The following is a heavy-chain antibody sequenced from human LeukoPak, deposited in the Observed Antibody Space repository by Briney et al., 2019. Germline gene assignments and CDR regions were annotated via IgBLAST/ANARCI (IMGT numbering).Heavy chain of an antibody. D-gene: IGHD6-6*01. Sequence: GGSLRLSCAASGLTFSGYAMSWVRQAPGKGLEWVSAISGSGGSTYYADSVKGRFTISRDNSKNTLYLQMNSLRAEDTAVYYCAKDTQYSIRPAPSDYWGQGTLVTVSS. CDR3: AKDTQYSIRPAPSDY. J-gene: IGHJ4*02. V-gene: IGHV3-23*01. CDR1: GLTFSGYA. CDR2: ISGSGGST.